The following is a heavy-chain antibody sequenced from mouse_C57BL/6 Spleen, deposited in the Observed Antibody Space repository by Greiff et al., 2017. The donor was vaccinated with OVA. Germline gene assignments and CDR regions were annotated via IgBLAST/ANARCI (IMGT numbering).Heavy chain of an antibody. J-gene: IGHJ2*01. D-gene: IGHD2-3*01. V-gene: IGHV5-17*01. CDR1: GFTFSDYG. CDR2: ISSGSSTI. CDR3: ARSGGYYVLYYFDY. Sequence: EVQVVESGGGLVKPGGSLKLSCAASGFTFSDYGMHWVRQAPEKGLEWVAYISSGSSTIYYADTVKGRFTISRDNAKNTLFLQMTSLRSEDTAMYYCARSGGYYVLYYFDYWGQGTTLTVSS.